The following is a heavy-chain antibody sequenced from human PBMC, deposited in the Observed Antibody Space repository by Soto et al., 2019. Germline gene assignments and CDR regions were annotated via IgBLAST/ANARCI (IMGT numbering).Heavy chain of an antibody. CDR3: ARDGGGTGPTRSFDY. CDR2: ISYAGNNK. D-gene: IGHD1-7*01. J-gene: IGHJ4*02. Sequence: QVQLVESGGGVVQPGRSLRLSCAASGFTFSTYPMHWVRQAPGKGLEWVAAISYAGNNKYYTDSVKGRFTISSDNSKNTLYLHMNSLSGEDTAVYYCARDGGGTGPTRSFDYWGQGTLVTVSS. CDR1: GFTFSTYP. V-gene: IGHV3-30-3*01.